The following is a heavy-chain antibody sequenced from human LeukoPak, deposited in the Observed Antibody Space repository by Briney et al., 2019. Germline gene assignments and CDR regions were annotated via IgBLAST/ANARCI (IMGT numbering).Heavy chain of an antibody. V-gene: IGHV3-23*01. Sequence: GGTLRPSCAASGFTFTNYPLGGVGQAPGRGLGWVSGISYSCRPYYADSVKGRFTISRDNSKNTLYLQMNSLRAEDTALYYCAKDISVGISHHWGQGTLVTVSS. D-gene: IGHD4-23*01. CDR1: GFTFTNYP. CDR2: ISYSCRP. J-gene: IGHJ1*01. CDR3: AKDISVGISHH.